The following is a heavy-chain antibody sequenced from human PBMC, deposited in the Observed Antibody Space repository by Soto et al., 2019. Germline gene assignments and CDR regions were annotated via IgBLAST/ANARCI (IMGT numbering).Heavy chain of an antibody. CDR2: IYTSGST. J-gene: IGHJ4*02. CDR3: ARDLWTAMVTPFDY. D-gene: IGHD5-18*01. V-gene: IGHV4-4*07. Sequence: SETLSLTCTVSGGSISSYYWSRIRQAAGKGLEWIGRIYTSGSTNYNPSLKSRVTMSVDTSKNQFSLKLSSVTAADTAVYYCARDLWTAMVTPFDYWGQGTLVTVSS. CDR1: GGSISSYY.